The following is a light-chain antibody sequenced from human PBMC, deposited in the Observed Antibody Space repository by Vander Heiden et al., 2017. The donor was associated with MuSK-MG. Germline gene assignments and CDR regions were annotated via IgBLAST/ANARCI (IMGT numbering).Light chain of an antibody. J-gene: IGKJ5*01. CDR2: DAS. CDR3: QQYDNLPPPIT. CDR1: QDISNY. V-gene: IGKV1-33*01. Sequence: DIQMTQSPSSLSASVGDRVTITCQASQDISNYLNWYQQKPGKAPKLLIYDASNLETGVPSRFSGSGSGTDFTFTISSLQPEDIATYYCQQYDNLPPPITFGQGTQLEIK.